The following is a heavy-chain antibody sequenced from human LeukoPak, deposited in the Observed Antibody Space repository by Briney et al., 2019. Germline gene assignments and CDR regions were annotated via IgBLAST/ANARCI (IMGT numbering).Heavy chain of an antibody. Sequence: PSETLSLTCTVSGGSISSYYWSWIRQPPGKGLEWIGYIYYSGSTNYNPSLKSRVTISVDTSKNQFSLKLSSVTAADTAVYYCARSTNRQLAPPYFDYWGQGTLVTVSS. J-gene: IGHJ4*02. CDR1: GGSISSYY. V-gene: IGHV4-59*12. CDR2: IYYSGST. D-gene: IGHD6-6*01. CDR3: ARSTNRQLAPPYFDY.